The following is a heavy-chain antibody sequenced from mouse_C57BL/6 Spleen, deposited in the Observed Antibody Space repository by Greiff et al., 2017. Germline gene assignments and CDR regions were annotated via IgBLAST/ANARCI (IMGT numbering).Heavy chain of an antibody. D-gene: IGHD1-1*01. CDR1: GYAFSSYW. CDR3: ARDYYVSSVDY. J-gene: IGHJ2*01. CDR2: IYPGDGDT. Sequence: VMLVESGAELVKPGASVKISCKASGYAFSSYWMNWVKQRPGKGLEWIGQIYPGDGDTNYNGKFKGKATLTADKSSSTAYMQLSSLTSEDSAVYFCARDYYVSSVDYWGQGTTLTVSS. V-gene: IGHV1-80*01.